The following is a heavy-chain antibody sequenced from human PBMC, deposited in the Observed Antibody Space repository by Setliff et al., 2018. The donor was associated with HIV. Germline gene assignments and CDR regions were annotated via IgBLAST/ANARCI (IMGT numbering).Heavy chain of an antibody. Sequence: SETLSLTCTVSGGSISSSSYYWGWIRQPPGKGLEWIGYVFSSGDTSYNPSLKRRVTMSVDTSKNQFSLKLRSVTAADTAVYYCARGWLQFGWFSPWGQG. CDR3: ARGWLQFGWFSP. CDR1: GGSISSSSYY. V-gene: IGHV4-61*05. CDR2: VFSSGDT. J-gene: IGHJ5*02. D-gene: IGHD5-12*01.